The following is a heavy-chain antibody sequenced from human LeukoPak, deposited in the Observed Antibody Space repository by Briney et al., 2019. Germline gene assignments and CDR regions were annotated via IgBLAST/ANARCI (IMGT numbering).Heavy chain of an antibody. J-gene: IGHJ5*02. CDR1: GFSLSTSGVG. CDR2: IYWNDDK. Sequence: SGPTLVNPTQTLTLTCTFSGFSLSTSGVGVGWIRQPPGKALEWLALIYWNDDKRYSPSLKSRLTITKDTPKNQVVLTMTNMDPVDTATYYCAHRPLYCRSTSCHPADWFDPWGQGTLVTVSS. D-gene: IGHD2-2*01. V-gene: IGHV2-5*01. CDR3: AHRPLYCRSTSCHPADWFDP.